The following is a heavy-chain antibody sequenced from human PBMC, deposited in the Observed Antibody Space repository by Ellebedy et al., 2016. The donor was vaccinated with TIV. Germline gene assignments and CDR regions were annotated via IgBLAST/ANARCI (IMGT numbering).Heavy chain of an antibody. CDR1: GFTVSSNY. CDR3: ASEYSSSSRWGY. CDR2: IKQDGSEK. V-gene: IGHV3-7*03. J-gene: IGHJ4*02. Sequence: GGSLRLSCAASGFTVSSNYMSWVRQAPGKGLEWVANIKQDGSEKNYVDSVKGRFTISRDNAKNSLYLQMNSLRAEDTAVYYCASEYSSSSRWGYWGQGTLVTVSS. D-gene: IGHD6-6*01.